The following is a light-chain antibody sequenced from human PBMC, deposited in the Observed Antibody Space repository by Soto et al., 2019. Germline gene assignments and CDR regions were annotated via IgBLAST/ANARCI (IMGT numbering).Light chain of an antibody. Sequence: QSALTQPASVSGSPGQSITICCTGTSSDVGGYNYVPWYQQHPGKAPELMIYEVSNRPSGVSNRFSGSESGNTASLTISGLQAEDRADYYCSSYTSSGTLVVFGGGTKVTVL. J-gene: IGLJ2*01. CDR1: SSDVGGYNY. CDR3: SSYTSSGTLVV. V-gene: IGLV2-14*01. CDR2: EVS.